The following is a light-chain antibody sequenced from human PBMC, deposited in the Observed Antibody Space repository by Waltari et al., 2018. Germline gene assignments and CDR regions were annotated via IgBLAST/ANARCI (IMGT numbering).Light chain of an antibody. V-gene: IGLV1-47*01. J-gene: IGLJ3*02. Sequence: QSVLTQPPSASGTPGQTVNIACSGSSSNIGSNFVYWYQQLPGTAPKLLIYRNNQRPSWVPDRFSGSKSGTSASLAISGLRSEDEADYYCAAWDDSLYEVFGGGTKLTVL. CDR1: SSNIGSNF. CDR3: AAWDDSLYEV. CDR2: RNN.